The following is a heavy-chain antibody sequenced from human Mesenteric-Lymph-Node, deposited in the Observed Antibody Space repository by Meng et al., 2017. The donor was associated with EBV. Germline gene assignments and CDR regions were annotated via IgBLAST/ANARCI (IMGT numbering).Heavy chain of an antibody. Sequence: QVQRHQWGAGLLEPSETLSLTCAASGGSFSGYHWSWIRQPPGKGLEYIGEISQSGDTNYNPSLKSRVTISVDTSRNQFSLKMRSVTAADTAVYYCARGTIFGIVVTYFDYWSQGNLVTASS. CDR1: GGSFSGYH. J-gene: IGHJ4*02. CDR2: ISQSGDT. CDR3: ARGTIFGIVVTYFDY. V-gene: IGHV4-34*01. D-gene: IGHD3-3*01.